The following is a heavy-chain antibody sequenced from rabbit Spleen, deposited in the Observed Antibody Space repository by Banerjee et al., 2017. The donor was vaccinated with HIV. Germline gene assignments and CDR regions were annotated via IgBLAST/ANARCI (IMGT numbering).Heavy chain of an antibody. D-gene: IGHD4-1*01. CDR2: IYAGSGDST. CDR3: ARETSSGWGIVSFYFSL. J-gene: IGHJ4*01. Sequence: QEQLVESGGGLVQPGGSLKLSCNASGFDFSGYGVSWVRQAPGKGLEWIACIYAGSGDSTYYASWAKGRFTISKTSSTTVTLQMTSLTAADTATYFCARETSSGWGIVSFYFSLWGQGTLVTVS. CDR1: GFDFSGYG. V-gene: IGHV1S45*01.